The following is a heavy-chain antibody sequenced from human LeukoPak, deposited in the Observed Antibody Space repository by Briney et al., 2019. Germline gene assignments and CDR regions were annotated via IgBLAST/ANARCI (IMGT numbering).Heavy chain of an antibody. CDR3: ARGGEQQLVPFDY. D-gene: IGHD6-13*01. Sequence: ASETLSLTCTVSGGSISSYYWSWIRQPPGKRLEWIGYIYYSGSTNYNPSLKSRVTISVDTSKNQFSLKLSSVTAADTAVYYCARGGEQQLVPFDYWGQGTLVTVSS. CDR1: GGSISSYY. J-gene: IGHJ4*02. CDR2: IYYSGST. V-gene: IGHV4-59*12.